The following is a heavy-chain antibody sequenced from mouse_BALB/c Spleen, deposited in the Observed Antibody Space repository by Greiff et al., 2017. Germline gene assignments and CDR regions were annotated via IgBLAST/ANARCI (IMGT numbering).Heavy chain of an antibody. Sequence: VKVVESGAELAKPGASVKMSCKASGYTFTSYWMHWVKQRPGQGLEWIGYINPSTGYTEYNQKFKDKATLTADKSSSTAYMQLSSLTSEDSAVYYCARSYYYGSTFAYWGQGTLVTVSA. CDR1: GYTFTSYW. CDR2: INPSTGYT. V-gene: IGHV1-7*01. J-gene: IGHJ3*01. CDR3: ARSYYYGSTFAY. D-gene: IGHD1-1*01.